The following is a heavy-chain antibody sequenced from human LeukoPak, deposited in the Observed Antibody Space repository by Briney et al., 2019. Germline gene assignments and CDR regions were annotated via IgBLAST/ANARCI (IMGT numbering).Heavy chain of an antibody. CDR3: TKDLGTEYNIFDY. D-gene: IGHD3-9*01. CDR2: VRYGGNIK. CDR1: GFTFSAYA. V-gene: IGHV3-30*02. J-gene: IGHJ4*02. Sequence: PGGSLRLSCATSGFTFSAYAMHWVRQAPGRGLEWVAFVRYGGNIKYYADSVKGRFTISRDNSKNTLYLQMNSLRPEDTAVYYCTKDLGTEYNIFDYWGQGTLVTVSS.